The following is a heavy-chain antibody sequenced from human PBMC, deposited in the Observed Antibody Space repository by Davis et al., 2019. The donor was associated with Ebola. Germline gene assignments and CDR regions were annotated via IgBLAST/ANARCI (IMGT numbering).Heavy chain of an antibody. CDR2: IHSSGSS. CDR1: GVSMSRYF. CDR3: AGLDYQGYSNAYDF. D-gene: IGHD3-22*01. Sequence: SETLSLTCTVSGVSMSRYFWSWIRQPPGKGLEWIGHIHSSGSSKYNPSLNSRVTMSIDTSKSHFSLKVTSVSAADTAVYYCAGLDYQGYSNAYDFWGQGTLITVST. J-gene: IGHJ4*02. V-gene: IGHV4-59*01.